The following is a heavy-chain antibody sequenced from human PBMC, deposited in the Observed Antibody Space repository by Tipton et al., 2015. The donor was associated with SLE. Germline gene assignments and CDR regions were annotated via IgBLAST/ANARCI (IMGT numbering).Heavy chain of an antibody. V-gene: IGHV4-4*02. D-gene: IGHD4-23*01. Sequence: TLSLTCAVSGGSISSSNWWSWVRQPPGKGLEWIGEIYHSGSTNYNPSLKSRVTISVDKSKNQFSLKLSSVTAADTAVYYWARAVTTVVTRAYWYFDLWGRGTLVTASS. J-gene: IGHJ2*01. CDR1: GGSISSSNW. CDR2: IYHSGST. CDR3: ARAVTTVVTRAYWYFDL.